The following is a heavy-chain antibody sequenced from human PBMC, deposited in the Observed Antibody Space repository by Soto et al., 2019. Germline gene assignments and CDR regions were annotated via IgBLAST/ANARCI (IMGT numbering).Heavy chain of an antibody. J-gene: IGHJ5*02. V-gene: IGHV1-2*02. D-gene: IGHD2-15*01. CDR2: INPNSGGT. CDR3: ARGDVRVVASFDP. CDR1: GGTFSTSS. Sequence: GASVKVSCKASGGTFSTSSFSWVRQAPGQGLEWMGWINPNSGGTNYAQKFQGRVTMTRDTSISTAYMELSRLISDDTAVYYCARGDVRVVASFDPWGQGALVTVSS.